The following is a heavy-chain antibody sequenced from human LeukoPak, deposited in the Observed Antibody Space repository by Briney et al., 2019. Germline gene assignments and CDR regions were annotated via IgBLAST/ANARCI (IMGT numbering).Heavy chain of an antibody. D-gene: IGHD1-26*01. J-gene: IGHJ6*03. V-gene: IGHV3-21*01. CDR3: ATQVGPYYYMDV. CDR1: GFTFSSYS. Sequence: PGGSLRLSCAASGFTFSSYSMNWVRQAPGKGLEWVSSISSSSSYIYYADSVEGRFTISRDNAKNSLYLQMNSLRAEDTAVYYCATQVGPYYYMDVWGKGTTVTVSS. CDR2: ISSSSSYI.